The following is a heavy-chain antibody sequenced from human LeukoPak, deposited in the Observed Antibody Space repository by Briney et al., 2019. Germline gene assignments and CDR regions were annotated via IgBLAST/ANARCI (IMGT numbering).Heavy chain of an antibody. CDR2: INPNSGGT. CDR1: GYTFTGYY. J-gene: IGHJ4*02. CDR3: ARVWFGETDFDY. V-gene: IGHV1-2*02. Sequence: ASVKVSCKASGYTFTGYYMHWVRQAPGPGLEWMGWINPNSGGTNYAQKFQGRVTMTRDTSISTAYMELSRLRSDDTAVYYCARVWFGETDFDYWGQGTMVTVSS. D-gene: IGHD3-10*01.